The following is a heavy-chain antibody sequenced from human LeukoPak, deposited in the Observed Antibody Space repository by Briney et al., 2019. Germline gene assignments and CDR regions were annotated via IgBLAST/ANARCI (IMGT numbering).Heavy chain of an antibody. D-gene: IGHD3-3*01. CDR1: GYTFTGYY. CDR2: INPNSGGT. Sequence: APVKVSCKASGYTFTGYYMHWVRQAPGQGLEWMGWINPNSGGTNYAQKFQGRVTMTRDTSISTAYMELSRLRSDDTAVYYCARDKAAIFGENAFDIWGQGTMVTVSS. J-gene: IGHJ3*02. CDR3: ARDKAAIFGENAFDI. V-gene: IGHV1-2*02.